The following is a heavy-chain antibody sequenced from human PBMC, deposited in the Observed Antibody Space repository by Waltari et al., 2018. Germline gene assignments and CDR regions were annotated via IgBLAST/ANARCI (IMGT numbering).Heavy chain of an antibody. Sequence: QVQLQESGPGLVKPSETLSLTCAVSGYSISSGYYWGWIRQPPGKGLEWIGSIYHSGSTYYNPSLKSRVTISVDTSKNQFALKLSSVTAADTAGYYCASRPLGAGWYFDLWGRGTLVTVSS. V-gene: IGHV4-38-2*01. CDR2: IYHSGST. D-gene: IGHD6-19*01. CDR3: ASRPLGAGWYFDL. J-gene: IGHJ2*01. CDR1: GYSISSGYY.